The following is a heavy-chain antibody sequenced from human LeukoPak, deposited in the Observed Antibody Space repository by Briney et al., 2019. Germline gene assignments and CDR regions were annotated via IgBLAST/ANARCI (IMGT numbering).Heavy chain of an antibody. Sequence: KASETLSLTCSVSGGPISSSSSYWGWIRQPPGKGLEWIGSIYYSGSSFDNPALKSRVTISVDTSKNQFSLKLSSVTAADTAVYYCARHRSGWLQSSFDYWGQGTLVTVSS. V-gene: IGHV4-39*01. CDR3: ARHRSGWLQSSFDY. J-gene: IGHJ4*02. CDR2: IYYSGSS. CDR1: GGPISSSSSY. D-gene: IGHD5-24*01.